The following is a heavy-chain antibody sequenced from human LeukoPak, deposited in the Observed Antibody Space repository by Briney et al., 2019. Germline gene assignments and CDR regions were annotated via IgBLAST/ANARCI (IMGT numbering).Heavy chain of an antibody. V-gene: IGHV3-74*01. J-gene: IGHJ4*02. CDR1: GFTFSGYW. D-gene: IGHD1-26*01. Sequence: PGGSLRLSCTGSGFTFSGYWMHWVRQVPGKGLVWVSRINSDGSDMSYADSVKGRFTISRDNAKNTVYLQMNSLRVEDTALYYCARDSRWYNGRYYDEGIDYWGQGTLVTVPS. CDR2: INSDGSDM. CDR3: ARDSRWYNGRYYDEGIDY.